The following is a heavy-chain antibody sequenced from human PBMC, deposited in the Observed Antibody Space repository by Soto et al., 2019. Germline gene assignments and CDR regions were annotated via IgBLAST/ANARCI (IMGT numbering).Heavy chain of an antibody. CDR2: IYYSGST. CDR1: GGSISSYY. CDR3: ARQAGYSSSWYRNWFDP. V-gene: IGHV4-59*08. D-gene: IGHD6-13*01. Sequence: SETLSLTCTVSGGSISSYYWSWIRQPPGKGLEWIGYIYYSGSTNYNPSLKSRVTISVDTSKNQFSLKLSSVTAADTAVYYCARQAGYSSSWYRNWFDPWGHGTLVTVSS. J-gene: IGHJ5*02.